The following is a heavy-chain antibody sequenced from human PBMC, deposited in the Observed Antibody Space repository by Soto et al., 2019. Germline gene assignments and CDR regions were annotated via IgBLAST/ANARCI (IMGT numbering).Heavy chain of an antibody. V-gene: IGHV3-49*03. CDR1: GFTFGDYA. D-gene: IGHD6-13*01. J-gene: IGHJ4*02. CDR2: IRSKAYGGTT. Sequence: GGSLRLSCTASGFTFGDYAMSWFRQAPGKGLEWVGFIRSKAYGGTTEYAASVKGRFTISRDDSKSIAYLQMNSLKTEDTAVYYCTKSDSSSWYISTAADYWGQGTLVTVSS. CDR3: TKSDSSSWYISTAADY.